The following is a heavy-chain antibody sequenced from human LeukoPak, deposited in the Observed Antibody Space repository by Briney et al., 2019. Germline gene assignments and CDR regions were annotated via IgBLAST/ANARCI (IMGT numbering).Heavy chain of an antibody. Sequence: SETLSLTCTVSGGSISGYYWSWIRQPPGKGLEWIGYIYYSGSTNYNPSLKSRVTISVDRSKSQFSLKLSSVTAADTAVYYCARGSYSVDYWGQGTLVTVSS. D-gene: IGHD1-26*01. CDR2: IYYSGST. CDR3: ARGSYSVDY. V-gene: IGHV4-59*01. CDR1: GGSISGYY. J-gene: IGHJ4*02.